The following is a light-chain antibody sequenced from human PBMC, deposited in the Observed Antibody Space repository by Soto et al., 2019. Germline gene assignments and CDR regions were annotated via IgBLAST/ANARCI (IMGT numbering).Light chain of an antibody. CDR2: AAS. V-gene: IGKV1-39*01. Sequence: DIQMTQSPSSLSAFVGDRVTITCRASQSITKYLNWYQHKPGKAPKLLIYAASTLQTGVPSRFSGSGSGTDFALTISSLQPEDFATYYCQQSYSTPRTFGQGTKVEIK. J-gene: IGKJ1*01. CDR3: QQSYSTPRT. CDR1: QSITKY.